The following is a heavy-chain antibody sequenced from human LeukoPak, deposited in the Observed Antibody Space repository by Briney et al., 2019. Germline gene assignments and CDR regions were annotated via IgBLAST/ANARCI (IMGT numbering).Heavy chain of an antibody. V-gene: IGHV4-59*01. D-gene: IGHD3-3*01. J-gene: IGHJ4*02. Sequence: PSETLSLTCTVSGGSISSYYWSWIRQPPGKGLEWIGYIYYSGSTNYNPSLKSRVTISVDTSKNQFSLKLSSVTAADTAVYYCARDHFSAYYDFWSGYYEGYFDYWGQGTLVTVSS. CDR2: IYYSGST. CDR1: GGSISSYY. CDR3: ARDHFSAYYDFWSGYYEGYFDY.